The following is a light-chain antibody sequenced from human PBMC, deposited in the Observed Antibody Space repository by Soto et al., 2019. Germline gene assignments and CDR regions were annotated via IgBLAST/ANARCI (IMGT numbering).Light chain of an antibody. V-gene: IGLV2-14*03. CDR3: SSYGASSTL. Sequence: QSVLTQPASVSGSPGQSITISCTGSSSDIGGYNYVSWYQQHPGKAPKLLIYDVSYRPSGISDRFSGPKSGNTASLTISGLQPDDEADYYCSSYGASSTLFGGGTKLTVL. CDR2: DVS. CDR1: SSDIGGYNY. J-gene: IGLJ2*01.